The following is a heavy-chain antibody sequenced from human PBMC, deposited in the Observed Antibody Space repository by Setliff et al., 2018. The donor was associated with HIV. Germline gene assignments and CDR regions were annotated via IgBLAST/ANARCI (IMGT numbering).Heavy chain of an antibody. CDR3: ARRVPYGGFDY. V-gene: IGHV4-39*02. CDR2: IYYSGST. Sequence: SETLSLTCTVSGGSISSSSYYWGWIRQPPGKGLEWIGSIYYSGSTYYNPSLKSRITISVDTSKNHFSLKLTSVTAADTAVYYCARRVPYGGFDYWGQGTLVTVSS. CDR1: GGSISSSSYY. D-gene: IGHD1-1*01. J-gene: IGHJ4*02.